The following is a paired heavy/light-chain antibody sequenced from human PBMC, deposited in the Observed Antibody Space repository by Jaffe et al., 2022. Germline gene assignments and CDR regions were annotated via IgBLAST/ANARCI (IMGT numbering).Light chain of an antibody. J-gene: IGKJ4*01. CDR3: QQYYSYPPLT. CDR1: QGISSY. CDR2: AAS. Sequence: AIRMTQSPSSFSASTGDRVTITCRASQGISSYLAWYQQKPGKAPKLLIYAASTLQSGVPSRFSGSGSGTDFTLTISCLQSEDFATYYCQQYYSYPPLTFGGGTKVEIK. V-gene: IGKV1-8*01.
Heavy chain of an antibody. J-gene: IGHJ1*01. D-gene: IGHD6-19*01. CDR1: GFSLSNARMG. Sequence: QVTLKESGPVLVKPTETLTLTCTVSGFSLSNARMGVSWIRQPPGKALEWLAHIFSNDEKSYSTSLKSRLTISKDTSKSQVVLTMTNMDPVDTATYYCARTPISSGWHSAWLYFQHWGQGTLVTVSS. CDR3: ARTPISSGWHSAWLYFQH. CDR2: IFSNDEK. V-gene: IGHV2-26*01.